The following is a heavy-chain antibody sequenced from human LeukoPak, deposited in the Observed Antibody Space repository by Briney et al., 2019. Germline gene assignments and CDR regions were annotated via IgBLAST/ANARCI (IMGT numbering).Heavy chain of an antibody. D-gene: IGHD4-17*01. V-gene: IGHV3-7*05. Sequence: PGGSLRHSCAASGFTFSSYWRSWVRQAPRKGLEWVATIKQHGSQKEYVDSVKGRFTISRDNAKNSLYLQMNSLRAEDTAVYYCARDPTVTNFHDAFDIWGQGTMVTVSS. J-gene: IGHJ3*02. CDR2: IKQHGSQK. CDR1: GFTFSSYW. CDR3: ARDPTVTNFHDAFDI.